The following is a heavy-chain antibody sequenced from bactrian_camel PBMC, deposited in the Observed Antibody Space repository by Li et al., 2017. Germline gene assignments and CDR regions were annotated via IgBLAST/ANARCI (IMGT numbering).Heavy chain of an antibody. CDR2: IVSDGDVT. CDR3: ATVAGSFSDDYARARAYVY. Sequence: QLVESGGGLVQPGESLTLSCITSGFPITNTWMHWVRQAPGKGLEWISVIVSDGDVTNYADTAKGRFTISRDNARNTVYLQMNSLKSEDTALYYCATVAGSFSDDYARARAYVYWGLGTQVTVS. V-gene: IGHV3S25*01. CDR1: GFPITNTW. D-gene: IGHD4*01. J-gene: IGHJ4*01.